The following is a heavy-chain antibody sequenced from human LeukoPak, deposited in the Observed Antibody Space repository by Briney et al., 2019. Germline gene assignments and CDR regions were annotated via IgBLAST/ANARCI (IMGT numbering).Heavy chain of an antibody. J-gene: IGHJ3*02. CDR1: GRSISSYY. D-gene: IGHD3-3*01. V-gene: IGHV4-4*07. Sequence: SETLSLTCTVSGRSISSYYWSWIRQPAGKGLEWIGRIYTSGSTNYNPSLKSRVTMSVDTSKNQFSLKLSSVTAADTAVYYCARDATCYDFWSGYNHDAFDIWGQGTMVTVSS. CDR2: IYTSGST. CDR3: ARDATCYDFWSGYNHDAFDI.